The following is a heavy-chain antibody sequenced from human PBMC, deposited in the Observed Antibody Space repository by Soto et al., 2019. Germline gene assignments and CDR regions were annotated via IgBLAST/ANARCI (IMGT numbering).Heavy chain of an antibody. D-gene: IGHD5-18*01. CDR1: GGSISSYY. CDR3: ARNSGDSYGASRIDY. Sequence: PSETLSLTCTVSGGSISSYYWSWIRQPPGKGLEWIGYIYYSGSTNYNPSLKSRVTISVDTSKNQFSLKLSSVTAADTAVYYCARNSGDSYGASRIDYWGQGTLVTVSS. V-gene: IGHV4-59*01. CDR2: IYYSGST. J-gene: IGHJ4*02.